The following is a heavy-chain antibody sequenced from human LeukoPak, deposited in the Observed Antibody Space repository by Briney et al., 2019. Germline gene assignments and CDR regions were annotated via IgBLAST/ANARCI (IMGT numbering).Heavy chain of an antibody. CDR3: AKEHGSGSYYLYNYYMDV. Sequence: GGSLRLSCAASGFTFSSYGMSWVRQAPGKGLEWVSAISGSGGSTYYADSVKGRFTISRDNSKNTLYLQMNSLRAEDTAVYYCAKEHGSGSYYLYNYYMDVWGKGTTVTISS. J-gene: IGHJ6*03. D-gene: IGHD3-10*01. V-gene: IGHV3-23*01. CDR1: GFTFSSYG. CDR2: ISGSGGST.